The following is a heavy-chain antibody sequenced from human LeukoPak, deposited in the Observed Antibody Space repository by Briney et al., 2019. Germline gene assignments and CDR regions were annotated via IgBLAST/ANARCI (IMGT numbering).Heavy chain of an antibody. J-gene: IGHJ4*02. CDR2: IWFDASNT. CDR1: GFTFDDYA. CDR3: ARGSTKGAHFDY. V-gene: IGHV3-33*08. Sequence: PGGSLRLSCAASGFTFDDYAMHWVRQAPGKGLEWVAVIWFDASNTYSPDSVKGRFTISRDNSKNTVYLQMNSLRGEDTAVYHCARGSTKGAHFDYWGQGSLVTVSS.